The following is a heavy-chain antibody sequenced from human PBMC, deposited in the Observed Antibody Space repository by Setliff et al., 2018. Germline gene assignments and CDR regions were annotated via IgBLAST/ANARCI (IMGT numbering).Heavy chain of an antibody. D-gene: IGHD2-2*01. V-gene: IGHV4-34*01. CDR1: DGSFSGYY. Sequence: SETLSLTCAVYDGSFSGYYWSWIRQPPGKGLEWIGEIDHSGNTNYNPSLKSRVTIFVDTSKHQFSRKLNSVTAADIAVYYCARGYCSSSGCFFAGWFDPWGQGTLVTVSS. CDR3: ARGYCSSSGCFFAGWFDP. CDR2: IDHSGNT. J-gene: IGHJ5*02.